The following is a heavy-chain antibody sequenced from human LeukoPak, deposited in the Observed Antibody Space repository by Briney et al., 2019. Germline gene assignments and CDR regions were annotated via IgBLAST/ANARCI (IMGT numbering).Heavy chain of an antibody. CDR2: ISYDGSNK. V-gene: IGHV3-30*03. CDR3: ARLREIPVFGVVTKSTSYFDY. J-gene: IGHJ4*02. CDR1: GFTFSSNG. Sequence: GGSLRLSCAASGFTFSSNGMHWVRQAPGKGLEWVAFISYDGSNKVYADSVKGRFTISRDNSKNTLYLQMNSLRAEDTAVYYCARLREIPVFGVVTKSTSYFDYWGQGTLVTVSS. D-gene: IGHD3-3*01.